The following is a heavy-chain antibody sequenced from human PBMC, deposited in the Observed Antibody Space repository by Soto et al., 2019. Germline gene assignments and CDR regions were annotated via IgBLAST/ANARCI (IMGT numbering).Heavy chain of an antibody. J-gene: IGHJ4*02. CDR1: GYTFSSYD. CDR3: ARGQSGSGSPPGH. D-gene: IGHD3-10*01. Sequence: GASVKVSCKASGYTFSSYDIHWVRQATGLGLEWMGWMNPNSGNTGYAQKFQGRLTMTRDTSVNTAYLDLSSLTSEDTAVYYCARGQSGSGSPPGHWGPGTLVTVSS. CDR2: MNPNSGNT. V-gene: IGHV1-8*01.